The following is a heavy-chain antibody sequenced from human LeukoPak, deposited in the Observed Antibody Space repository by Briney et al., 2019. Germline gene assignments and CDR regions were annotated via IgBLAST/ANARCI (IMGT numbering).Heavy chain of an antibody. CDR2: CDPEDGET. V-gene: IGHV1-24*01. D-gene: IGHD5-24*01. CDR3: ARVRDGYNDAYDI. J-gene: IGHJ3*02. Sequence: ASVKVSCKVSGYTFTELCIHWVRQAPGKGLEWMGGCDPEDGETIYAQKFQGRVTMTGDTSTSTVYMELSSLRSEDTAVYYCARVRDGYNDAYDIWGQGTMVTVPS. CDR1: GYTFTELC.